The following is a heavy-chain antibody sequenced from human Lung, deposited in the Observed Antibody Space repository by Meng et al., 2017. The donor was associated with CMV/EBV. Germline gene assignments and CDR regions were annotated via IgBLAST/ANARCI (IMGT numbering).Heavy chain of an antibody. Sequence: SVXVSXXASGYTFTAYYMHWVRQAPGQGLEWMGWINPSSGGTIYAQNFQGRVTMTTDTSNSTAYMEVSRLTSDDTAVYYCARERLLREPPYYGMDVWGQGTTVTVSS. CDR2: INPSSGGT. D-gene: IGHD3-10*01. CDR3: ARERLLREPPYYGMDV. J-gene: IGHJ6*02. V-gene: IGHV1-2*02. CDR1: GYTFTAYY.